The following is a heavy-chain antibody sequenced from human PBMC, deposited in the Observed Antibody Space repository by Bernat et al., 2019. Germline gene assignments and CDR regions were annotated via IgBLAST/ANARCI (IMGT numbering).Heavy chain of an antibody. CDR2: ISSSSSYI. D-gene: IGHD5-18*01. Sequence: EVQLVESGGGLVKPGGSLRLSCAASGFTFSSYSMNWVRQAPGKGLEWVSSISSSSSYIYYADSVKGRFTISRDNAKNSLYLQMNSLRAEDTAVYYCARISYSYGYVIDYWGQGTLVTVSS. CDR3: ARISYSYGYVIDY. V-gene: IGHV3-21*01. CDR1: GFTFSSYS. J-gene: IGHJ4*02.